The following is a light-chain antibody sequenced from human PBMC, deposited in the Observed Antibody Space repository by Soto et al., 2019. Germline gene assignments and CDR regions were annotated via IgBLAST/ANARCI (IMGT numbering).Light chain of an antibody. CDR3: QQTYTFPWT. V-gene: IGKV1-39*01. CDR1: QGISDY. J-gene: IGKJ1*01. Sequence: DIRMTQSPSSLSASVGDTVTITCRASQGISDYLSWFQHKPGEAPKLLIYTASSLQGGVPLRFSGAGSRTDFSLTISGLQPEDSATYCCQQTYTFPWTFGKGT. CDR2: TAS.